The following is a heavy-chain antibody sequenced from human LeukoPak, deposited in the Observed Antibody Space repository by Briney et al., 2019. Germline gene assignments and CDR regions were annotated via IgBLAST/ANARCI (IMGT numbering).Heavy chain of an antibody. CDR2: ISGSGGST. D-gene: IGHD6-19*01. V-gene: IGHV3-23*01. CDR3: AKDARWLSAFDI. Sequence: PGGSLRLSCAASGFTFSDYYMSWIRQAPGKGLEWVSAISGSGGSTYYADSVKGRFTISRDNSKNTLYLQMNSLRAEDTAVYYCAKDARWLSAFDIWGQGTMVNVSS. J-gene: IGHJ3*02. CDR1: GFTFSDYY.